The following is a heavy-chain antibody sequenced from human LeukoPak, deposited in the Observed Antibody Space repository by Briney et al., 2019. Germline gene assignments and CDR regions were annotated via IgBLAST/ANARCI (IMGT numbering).Heavy chain of an antibody. J-gene: IGHJ4*02. Sequence: GGSLRLSCAASGFSFGNYWMHWVRQAPGKGLLWVSRINGDGGKTDYADSVKGRFTISRDNAKNTLYLQMSSLRDEDTAVYYCVRTSYCSGDCHLHFDYWGQGTLVTVSS. V-gene: IGHV3-74*01. CDR1: GFSFGNYW. CDR3: VRTSYCSGDCHLHFDY. D-gene: IGHD2-21*02. CDR2: INGDGGKT.